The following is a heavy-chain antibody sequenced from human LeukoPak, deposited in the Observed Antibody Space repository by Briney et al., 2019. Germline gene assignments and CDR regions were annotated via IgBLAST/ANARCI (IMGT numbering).Heavy chain of an antibody. Sequence: PGRSLRLSCAASGFTFSSYGMHWVRQAPGKGLEGVAVIWYDGSNKYYADSVKGRFTISRDNAKNSLYLQMNSLRAEDTALYYCASGRQLGYWGQGTLVTVSS. V-gene: IGHV3-33*01. CDR1: GFTFSSYG. D-gene: IGHD3-16*01. J-gene: IGHJ4*02. CDR2: IWYDGSNK. CDR3: ASGRQLGY.